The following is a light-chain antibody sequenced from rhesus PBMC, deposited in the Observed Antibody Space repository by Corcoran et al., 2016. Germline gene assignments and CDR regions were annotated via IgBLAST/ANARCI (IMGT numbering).Light chain of an antibody. CDR1: QSISSW. CDR2: KAS. V-gene: IGKV1-22*01. Sequence: DIQMTQSPSSLSASVGDTVTITCRASQSISSWLAWYQQKPGKAPKHLIYKASSLQSGVPSRVSGSGAGRDFTSTISSLKTEDFATYYWLQYSSSPWTFGQGTKVEIK. J-gene: IGKJ1*01. CDR3: LQYSSSPWT.